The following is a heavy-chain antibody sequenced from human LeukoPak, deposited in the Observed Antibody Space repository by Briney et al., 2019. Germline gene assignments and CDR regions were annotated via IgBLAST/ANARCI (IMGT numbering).Heavy chain of an antibody. CDR1: GFTFSTYN. Sequence: GGSLRLSCAASGFTFSTYNMQWVRQAPGKGLEWVSSISSGSTSIYYADSVKGRFTISRDDAKDPLYLQMNSLRDEDTAVYYCARGARRNCGGDCYHPWGQGTLVTVSS. V-gene: IGHV3-48*02. CDR2: ISSGSTSI. CDR3: ARGARRNCGGDCYHP. D-gene: IGHD2-21*02. J-gene: IGHJ5*02.